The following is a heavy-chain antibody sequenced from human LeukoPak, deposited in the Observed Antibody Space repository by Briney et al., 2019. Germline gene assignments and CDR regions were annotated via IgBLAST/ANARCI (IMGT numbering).Heavy chain of an antibody. J-gene: IGHJ4*02. D-gene: IGHD6-19*01. Sequence: PSETRSLTCTVSGGSTSSSSYYWGWIRQPPGKGLEWIGSIDYSGSTYYNPSLKSRVTISVDTSKNQFSLKLNSVTAADTAVYYCATDRKGYSSAWYSGEDYWGQGTLVTVSS. V-gene: IGHV4-39*07. CDR3: ATDRKGYSSAWYSGEDY. CDR2: IDYSGST. CDR1: GGSTSSSSYY.